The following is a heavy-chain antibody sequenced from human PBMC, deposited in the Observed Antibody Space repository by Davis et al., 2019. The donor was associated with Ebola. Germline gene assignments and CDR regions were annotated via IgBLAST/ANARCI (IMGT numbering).Heavy chain of an antibody. V-gene: IGHV3-21*01. CDR3: ARDFTIFGVVIMVGAFDI. D-gene: IGHD3-3*01. Sequence: GGSLRLSCAASGFTFSSYSMNWVRQAPGKGLEWVSSISSSSSYIYYADSVKGRFTISRDNAKNSLYLQMNSLRAEDTAVYYCARDFTIFGVVIMVGAFDIWGQGTMVTVSS. CDR2: ISSSSSYI. J-gene: IGHJ3*02. CDR1: GFTFSSYS.